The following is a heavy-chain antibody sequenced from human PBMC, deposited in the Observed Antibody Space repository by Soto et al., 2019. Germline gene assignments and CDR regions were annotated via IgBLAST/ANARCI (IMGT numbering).Heavy chain of an antibody. CDR3: ARLRASSWYMGGYLDY. CDR2: IVSSSAYT. J-gene: IGHJ4*02. Sequence: GGSLRLSCAASGFTFSDYYMSWIRQAPGKGLEWVSYIVSSSAYTNYADSVKGRFTISRDNAKNSLYLEMNSLRAEDTAVYYCARLRASSWYMGGYLDYWGQGTLVTVSS. V-gene: IGHV3-11*06. D-gene: IGHD6-13*01. CDR1: GFTFSDYY.